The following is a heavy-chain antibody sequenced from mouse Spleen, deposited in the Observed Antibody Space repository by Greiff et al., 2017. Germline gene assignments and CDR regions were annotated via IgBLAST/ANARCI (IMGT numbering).Heavy chain of an antibody. CDR3: ARSENYRYDEVDY. V-gene: IGHV1-82*01. CDR1: GYAFSSSW. J-gene: IGHJ2*01. D-gene: IGHD2-14*01. CDR2: IYPGDGDT. Sequence: QVQLQQSGPELVKPGASVKISCKASGYAFSSSWMNWVKQRPGKGLEWIGRIYPGDGDTNYNGKFKGKATLTADKSSSTAYMQLSSLTSEDSAVYFCARSENYRYDEVDYWGQGTTLTVSS.